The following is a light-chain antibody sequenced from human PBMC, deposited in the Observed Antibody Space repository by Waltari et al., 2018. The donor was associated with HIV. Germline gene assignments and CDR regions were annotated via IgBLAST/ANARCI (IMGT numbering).Light chain of an antibody. CDR2: GTT. J-gene: IGLJ3*02. CDR3: LLYYGGAWV. Sequence: QTVVTQEPSLTVSPGGTVTLTCASSTGAVTSGYSPNWFQPKPGQAPRALIYGTTNKHSRTPARFSCSLLGGKAALTLSGVQPEDEAEYYCLLYYGGAWVFGGGTKLTVL. V-gene: IGLV7-43*01. CDR1: TGAVTSGYS.